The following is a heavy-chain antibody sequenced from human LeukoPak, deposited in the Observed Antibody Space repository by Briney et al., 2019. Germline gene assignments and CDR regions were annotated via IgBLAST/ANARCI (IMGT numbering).Heavy chain of an antibody. D-gene: IGHD4-23*01. CDR2: LVPVLST. CDR3: AGMTTVIRGRRFDS. J-gene: IGHJ4*02. V-gene: IGHV4-38-2*01. CDR1: GYSINRAYY. Sequence: SETLSLTCFLSGYSINRAYYWGGIRQPPGKGVEWIGNLVPVLSTEHNPSLKGRVTIFLDTSKNIYSLRLTSVTAADTALYFCAGMTTVIRGRRFDSWGQGALVTVSS.